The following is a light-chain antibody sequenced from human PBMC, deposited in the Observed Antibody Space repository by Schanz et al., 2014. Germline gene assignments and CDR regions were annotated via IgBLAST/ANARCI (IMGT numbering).Light chain of an antibody. Sequence: EIVMTQSPETLSVSPGERATLSCRASQSISINVAWYQQEPGQAPRLLISGASVRATGVPARFSGSGSGTDFTLTISRLEPEDFAVYYCQQYGSSPAVAFGQGTKVEIK. J-gene: IGKJ1*01. CDR1: QSISIN. CDR2: GAS. V-gene: IGKV3-20*01. CDR3: QQYGSSPAVA.